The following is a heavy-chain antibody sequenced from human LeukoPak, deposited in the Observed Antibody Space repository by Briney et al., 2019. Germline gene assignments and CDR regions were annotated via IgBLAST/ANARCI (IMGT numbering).Heavy chain of an antibody. J-gene: IGHJ6*02. CDR2: ISSNGGST. CDR1: GFTFSSYA. D-gene: IGHD4-17*01. V-gene: IGHV3-64D*06. Sequence: PGGSLRLSCSASGFTFSSYAMHWVRQAPGKGLEYVSAISSNGGSTYYADSVKGRFAISRDNSKNTLYLQMSSLRAEDTAVYYCVKALGDYYYYYGMDVWSQGTTVTVSS. CDR3: VKALGDYYYYYGMDV.